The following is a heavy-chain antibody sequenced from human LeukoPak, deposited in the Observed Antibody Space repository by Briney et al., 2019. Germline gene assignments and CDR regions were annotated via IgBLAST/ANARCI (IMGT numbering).Heavy chain of an antibody. CDR2: IYYSGST. V-gene: IGHV4-39*07. J-gene: IGHJ6*03. D-gene: IGHD2-2*01. CDR3: ARFRSSTSSYYYMDV. Sequence: PSETLSLTCTVSGGSISSSSYYWGWIRQPPGKGLEWIGNIYYSGSTNYNPSLKSRVTISVDTSKNQFSLKLRSVTAEDTAVYYCARFRSSTSSYYYMDVWGKGTTVTISS. CDR1: GGSISSSSYY.